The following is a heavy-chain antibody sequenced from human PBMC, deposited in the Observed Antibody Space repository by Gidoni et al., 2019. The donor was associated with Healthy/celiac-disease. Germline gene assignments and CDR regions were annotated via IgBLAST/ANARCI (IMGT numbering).Heavy chain of an antibody. V-gene: IGHV3-74*01. CDR3: ARGGYYDFWSGYLFDY. CDR2: INSDGSST. D-gene: IGHD3-3*01. Sequence: EVQLVESGGGLVQPGGSLRLSCAASGCTFSSYFMHWFRQAPGKGLVLVSRINSDGSSTSYADSVKGRFTISRDNAKNTLYLQMNSLRAEDTAVYYCARGGYYDFWSGYLFDYWGQGTLVTVSS. J-gene: IGHJ4*02. CDR1: GCTFSSYF.